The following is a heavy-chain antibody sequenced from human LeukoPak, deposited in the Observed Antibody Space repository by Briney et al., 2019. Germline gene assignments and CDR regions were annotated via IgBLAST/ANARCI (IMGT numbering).Heavy chain of an antibody. CDR1: GGSISSGGYY. CDR3: ARVGVGSIDY. J-gene: IGHJ4*02. Sequence: SETLSLTCTVSGGSISSGGYYWSWIRQHPGKGLEWIGYIYYSGSTYYNPSLKSRVTISVDTSKNQFSLKLSSVTAADTAVYYCARVGVGSIDYWGQGTLVTVSS. D-gene: IGHD1-26*01. CDR2: IYYSGST. V-gene: IGHV4-30-4*08.